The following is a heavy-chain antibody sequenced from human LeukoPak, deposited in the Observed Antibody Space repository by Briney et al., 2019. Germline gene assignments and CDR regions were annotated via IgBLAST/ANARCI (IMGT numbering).Heavy chain of an antibody. Sequence: GGSLRLSCAASGFTFSNAWMSWVRQAPGKGLEWVGRIKTKTDGGTTDYAALVKGRFTISRDDSKNTLYLQMNSLITEDTAVYYCTTVERWLLSSSPYWGQGTLVTVSS. J-gene: IGHJ4*02. D-gene: IGHD5-24*01. V-gene: IGHV3-15*01. CDR3: TTVERWLLSSSPY. CDR2: IKTKTDGGTT. CDR1: GFTFSNAW.